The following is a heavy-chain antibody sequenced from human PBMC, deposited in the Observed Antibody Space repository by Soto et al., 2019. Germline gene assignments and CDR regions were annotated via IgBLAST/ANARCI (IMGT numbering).Heavy chain of an antibody. D-gene: IGHD6-13*01. V-gene: IGHV1-69*13. CDR1: GGTFSSYA. CDR3: VRVRGIAAAGREGEEN. Sequence: ASVKVSCKASGGTFSSYAISWVRQAPGQGLEWMGGIIPIFGTANYAQKFQGRVTITADESTSTAYMELSSLRSEDTAVYYCVRVRGIAAAGREGEENWGQGTLVTVSS. J-gene: IGHJ4*02. CDR2: IIPIFGTA.